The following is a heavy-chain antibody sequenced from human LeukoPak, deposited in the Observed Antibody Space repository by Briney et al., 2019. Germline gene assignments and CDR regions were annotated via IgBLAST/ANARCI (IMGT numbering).Heavy chain of an antibody. CDR2: IIPILGIA. Sequence: GASVKVSCKASGGTFSSYAISWVRQAPGQGLEWMGRIIPILGIANYAQKLQGRVTMTTDTSTSTAYMELRSLRSDDTAVYYCARVSHTYYYDSTWFDPWGQGTLVTVSS. D-gene: IGHD3-22*01. CDR3: ARVSHTYYYDSTWFDP. V-gene: IGHV1-69*04. J-gene: IGHJ5*02. CDR1: GGTFSSYA.